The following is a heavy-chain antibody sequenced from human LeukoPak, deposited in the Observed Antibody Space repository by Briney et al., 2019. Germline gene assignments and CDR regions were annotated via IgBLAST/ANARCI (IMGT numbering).Heavy chain of an antibody. CDR2: IYPSGST. CDR1: GGSISSYY. V-gene: IGHV4-4*07. CDR3: SGDGVQGLTFNWFDP. D-gene: IGHD3-10*01. Sequence: PSETLSLTCTVLGGSISSYYWSWIRQPAGKGLEWIGRIYPSGSTNYNPSLKSRVTMSVDTCKYQFSLKLSSVTAAETAVYFCSGDGVQGLTFNWFDPWGQGTLVTVSS. J-gene: IGHJ5*02.